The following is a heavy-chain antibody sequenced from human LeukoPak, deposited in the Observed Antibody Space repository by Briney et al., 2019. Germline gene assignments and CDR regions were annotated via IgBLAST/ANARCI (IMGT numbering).Heavy chain of an antibody. CDR3: ARGPRGYDSSGGP. CDR1: GFTSSRYW. CDR2: IKQDGSEK. V-gene: IGHV3-7*01. Sequence: GGSLRLSCEASGFTSSRYWMSWVRQVPGKGLEWLANIKQDGSEKYYVDSVKGRFTISRDNAENSLYLQMNSLRAEDTAVYYCARGPRGYDSSGGPWGQGTLVTVSS. J-gene: IGHJ5*02. D-gene: IGHD3-22*01.